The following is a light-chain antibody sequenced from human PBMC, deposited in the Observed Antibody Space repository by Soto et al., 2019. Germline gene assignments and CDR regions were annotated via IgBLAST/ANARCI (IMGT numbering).Light chain of an antibody. V-gene: IGLV2-11*01. CDR2: DVS. Sequence: QSVLTQPPSASGSPGRSVTISCTGTSSDVGGYNYVSWYQQHPGKAPKLMIYDVSKRPSGVPDRFSGSKSGNTASLTISGLQAEDEADYYCCSYAGSYTLVFGTGTKVTVL. CDR3: CSYAGSYTLV. J-gene: IGLJ1*01. CDR1: SSDVGGYNY.